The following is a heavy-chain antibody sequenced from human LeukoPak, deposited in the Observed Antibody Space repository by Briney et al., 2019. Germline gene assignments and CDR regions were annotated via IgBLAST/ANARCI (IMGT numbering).Heavy chain of an antibody. CDR1: GFTFTSHA. J-gene: IGHJ3*02. Sequence: GGSLRLSCVASGFTFTSHAMSWVRQAPGKGLEWVSGISASGGSTYYADSVKGRFTISRDNSKNTLHLQMDSLRAEDTALYYCAKYYYVSGSYYDYDAFDIWGQGTTVTVSS. V-gene: IGHV3-23*01. CDR3: AKYYYVSGSYYDYDAFDI. D-gene: IGHD3-10*01. CDR2: ISASGGST.